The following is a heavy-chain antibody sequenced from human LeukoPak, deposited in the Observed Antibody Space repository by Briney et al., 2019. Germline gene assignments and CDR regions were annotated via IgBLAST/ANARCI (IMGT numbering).Heavy chain of an antibody. Sequence: GRSLRLSCTPSGFTFTDYYMTWIRQAPGKGLEWVSYITNSGDSIYYADSVKGRFAISRDNAEKSIFLNMDSLRAEDTAVYFCARMRWRDSSSWYYFDYWGQGTLVTVSS. V-gene: IGHV3-11*04. CDR1: GFTFTDYY. CDR2: ITNSGDSI. J-gene: IGHJ4*02. D-gene: IGHD6-13*01. CDR3: ARMRWRDSSSWYYFDY.